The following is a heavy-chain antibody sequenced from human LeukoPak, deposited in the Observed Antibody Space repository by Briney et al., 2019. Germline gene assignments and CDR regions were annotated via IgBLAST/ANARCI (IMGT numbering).Heavy chain of an antibody. J-gene: IGHJ3*02. CDR2: ISATGGST. D-gene: IGHD3/OR15-3a*01. Sequence: GGSLRLSCAASGFTFSSYGITWVRQAPGKGLEWVSTISATGGSTYYADSVKGRFTISRDNSKNTLYLQMNGLRVEDTAVYYCVREGPRGLAFDIWGQGTMVTVSS. V-gene: IGHV3-23*01. CDR3: VREGPRGLAFDI. CDR1: GFTFSSYG.